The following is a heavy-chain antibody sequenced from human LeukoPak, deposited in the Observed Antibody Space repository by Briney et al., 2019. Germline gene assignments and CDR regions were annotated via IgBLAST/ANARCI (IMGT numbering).Heavy chain of an antibody. Sequence: SETLSLTCAVYGGSFSGYYWSWIRQPPGKGLEWIGEINHSGSTNYNPSLKSRVTISVDTSKNQFSLKLSSVTAADTAVYYCASQTLAYCGGDCYRAQYFQHWGQGTLVTVSS. V-gene: IGHV4-34*01. D-gene: IGHD2-21*02. CDR3: ASQTLAYCGGDCYRAQYFQH. CDR1: GGSFSGYY. CDR2: INHSGST. J-gene: IGHJ1*01.